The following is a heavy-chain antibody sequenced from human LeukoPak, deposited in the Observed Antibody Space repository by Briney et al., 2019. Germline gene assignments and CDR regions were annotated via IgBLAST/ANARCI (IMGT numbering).Heavy chain of an antibody. CDR2: INPSGGST. J-gene: IGHJ5*02. V-gene: IGHV1-46*01. Sequence: GASVKVSCKASGYTFTSYYMHWVRQAPGQGLEWMGIINPSGGSTSYAQKFQGRVTMTRDMSTSTVYMELSSLRSEDTAVYYCARTRFVLFGYCSSTSCSTDNNWFDPWGQGTLVTVSS. CDR3: ARTRFVLFGYCSSTSCSTDNNWFDP. CDR1: GYTFTSYY. D-gene: IGHD2-2*01.